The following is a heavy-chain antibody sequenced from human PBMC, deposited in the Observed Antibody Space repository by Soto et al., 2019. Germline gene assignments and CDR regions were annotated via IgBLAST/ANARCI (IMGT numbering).Heavy chain of an antibody. J-gene: IGHJ6*02. Sequence: SETLSLTCSVSGGTVSNTGYFWTWIRQHPGKGLELIAYIFYSGTTYYSPSLQSRVTISVDTSNNQFSLSLRSVTAADTAVYYCARGSYYYAIDVWGQGTTVTVSS. V-gene: IGHV4-31*02. CDR3: ARGSYYYAIDV. CDR1: GGTVSNTGYF. CDR2: IFYSGTT.